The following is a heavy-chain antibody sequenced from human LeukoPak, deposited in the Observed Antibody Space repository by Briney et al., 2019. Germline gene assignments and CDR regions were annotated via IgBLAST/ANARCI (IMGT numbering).Heavy chain of an antibody. CDR1: GESFSGNF. CDR3: ARGGGGAKAFYFDY. Sequence: SETLSLTCVVSGESFSGNFWTWIPQSPGKGLEWIGEIDNNGITNYNPSLKSRVTMSVDTTSKRFSLRLTSESAADTGVYYCARGGGGAKAFYFDYWGQGSLVTVSS. J-gene: IGHJ4*02. V-gene: IGHV4-34*01. CDR2: IDNNGIT. D-gene: IGHD1-26*01.